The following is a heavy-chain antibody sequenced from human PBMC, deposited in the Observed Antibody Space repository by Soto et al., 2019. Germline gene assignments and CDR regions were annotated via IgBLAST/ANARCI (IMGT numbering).Heavy chain of an antibody. J-gene: IGHJ6*02. CDR2: IWYDGSNK. CDR3: ARDNGDYYGWGNYYYGMDV. D-gene: IGHD3-10*01. V-gene: IGHV3-33*01. Sequence: QVQLVESGGGVVQPGWSLRLSCAASGFTFSSYGMHWVRQAPGKGLEWVAVIWYDGSNKYYADSVKGRFTISRDNSKNTLYLQMNSLRAEDTAVYYCARDNGDYYGWGNYYYGMDVWGQGTTVTVSS. CDR1: GFTFSSYG.